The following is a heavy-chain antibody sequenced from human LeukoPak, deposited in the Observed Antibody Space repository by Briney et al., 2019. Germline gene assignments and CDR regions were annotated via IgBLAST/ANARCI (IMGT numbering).Heavy chain of an antibody. Sequence: GGSLRLSCAASGFTFSINWMSWVRQAPGKGLEWVASIKQDGSAKYYMDSVKGRFTIFRDNAKNSLSLQMNSLRVEDTAVYYCAKGFMWGQGTLVTVSS. CDR2: IKQDGSAK. CDR3: AKGFM. CDR1: GFTFSINW. J-gene: IGHJ4*02. D-gene: IGHD3-16*01. V-gene: IGHV3-7*01.